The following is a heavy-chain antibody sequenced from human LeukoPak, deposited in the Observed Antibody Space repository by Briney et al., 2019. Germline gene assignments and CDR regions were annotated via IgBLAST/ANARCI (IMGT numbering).Heavy chain of an antibody. D-gene: IGHD3-9*01. CDR3: ARDYGYNNDWFGAPFDY. V-gene: IGHV3-7*01. Sequence: GGSLRLSCAASGFTFSSYWMTWVRQAPGKGLEWVASIKEDGGEKYNVDPVKGRFTSSRDNAKNSLYLQMNSLTAEDTGVYYCARDYGYNNDWFGAPFDYWGQGTLVTVSS. CDR1: GFTFSSYW. CDR2: IKEDGGEK. J-gene: IGHJ4*02.